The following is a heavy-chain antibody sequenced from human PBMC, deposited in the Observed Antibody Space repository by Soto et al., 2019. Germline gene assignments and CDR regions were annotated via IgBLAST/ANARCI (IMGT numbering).Heavy chain of an antibody. D-gene: IGHD3-16*01. J-gene: IGHJ4*02. CDR1: GFSFTSNA. CDR2: LSGSGQVT. V-gene: IGHV3-23*01. CDR3: VMGDWYAEPVAY. Sequence: GGSLRLSCVASGFSFTSNAMGWIRQAPGGRLEWVSCLSGSGQVTYYGDSVKGRFTISRDTSKNTLYLQMNNLRVDDTAVYYCVMGDWYAEPVAYWGLGTLVTVPS.